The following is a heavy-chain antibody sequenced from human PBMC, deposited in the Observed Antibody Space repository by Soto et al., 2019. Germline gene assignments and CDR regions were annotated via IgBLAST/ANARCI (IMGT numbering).Heavy chain of an antibody. Sequence: SVKVSCKASGGTFSSYAISWVRQAPGQGLEWMGEIIPIFGTANYAQKFQGRVTITADESTSTAYMELSSLRSEDTAVYYCAIQEPIAAAGFDYWGQGTLVTVSS. J-gene: IGHJ4*02. D-gene: IGHD6-13*01. CDR1: GGTFSSYA. V-gene: IGHV1-69*13. CDR2: IIPIFGTA. CDR3: AIQEPIAAAGFDY.